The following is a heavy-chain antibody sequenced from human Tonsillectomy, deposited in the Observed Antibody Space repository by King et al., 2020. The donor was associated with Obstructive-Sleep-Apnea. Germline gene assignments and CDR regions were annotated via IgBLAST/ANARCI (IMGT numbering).Heavy chain of an antibody. CDR3: AIWLSGYFDY. CDR1: GYTFTDYC. V-gene: IGHV1-2*02. CDR2: MNPNSGGT. D-gene: IGHD5-18*01. J-gene: IGHJ4*02. Sequence: QLVQSGAEVKRPGASVKVSCKASGYTFTDYCIHWVRQAPGQGLEWMGWMNPNSGGTNCAQKFQARVTMTRDTSISTAYMELSSLRSDDTAVYFCAIWLSGYFDYWGQGTLVTVSS.